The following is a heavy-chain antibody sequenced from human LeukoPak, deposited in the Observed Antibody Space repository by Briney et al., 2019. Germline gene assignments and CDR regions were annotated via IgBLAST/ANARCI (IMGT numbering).Heavy chain of an antibody. D-gene: IGHD2-2*01. CDR2: INSDGSST. CDR3: AKEVVPAAMGYYYMDV. CDR1: GFTFSSYW. J-gene: IGHJ6*03. V-gene: IGHV3-74*01. Sequence: GGSLRLSCAASGFTFSSYWMHWVRQAPGKGLVWVSRINSDGSSTSYADSVKGRFTISRDNSKNSLYLQMNSLRTEDTALYYCAKEVVPAAMGYYYMDVWGKGTTVTISS.